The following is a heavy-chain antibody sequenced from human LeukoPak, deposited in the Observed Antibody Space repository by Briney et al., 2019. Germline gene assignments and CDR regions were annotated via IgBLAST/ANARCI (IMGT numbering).Heavy chain of an antibody. D-gene: IGHD5-18*01. CDR3: ATGGSEYRSVWFDS. CDR1: GFRFSSYD. V-gene: IGHV3-48*01. J-gene: IGHJ5*01. Sequence: GGSLRLSCVSSGFRFSSYDMNWVRQAPGRGLEWLSYLTRTSSATWYADSVKGRFTIFRDNAKSSLYLQMYSLRVEDTAVYYCATGGSEYRSVWFDSWGQGTLVNVAS. CDR2: LTRTSSAT.